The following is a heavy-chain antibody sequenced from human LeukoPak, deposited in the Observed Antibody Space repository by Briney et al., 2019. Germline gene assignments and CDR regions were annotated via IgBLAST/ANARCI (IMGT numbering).Heavy chain of an antibody. J-gene: IGHJ5*02. D-gene: IGHD6-13*01. CDR3: ASIPTYDSSWRFDP. Sequence: PGGSLRLSCAASGFTFSSHSMNWVRQAPAKGLEWVSSISSISIYIYYAAPVKGRFTISRDNAKNSLYLQMNSLRAEDTAVYYCASIPTYDSSWRFDPWGQGTLVTVSP. V-gene: IGHV3-21*01. CDR2: ISSISIYI. CDR1: GFTFSSHS.